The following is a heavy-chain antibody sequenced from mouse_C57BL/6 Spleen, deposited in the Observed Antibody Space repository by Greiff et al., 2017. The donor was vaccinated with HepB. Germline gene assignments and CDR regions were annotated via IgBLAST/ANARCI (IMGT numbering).Heavy chain of an antibody. V-gene: IGHV5-17*01. CDR1: GFTFSDYG. CDR2: ISSGSSTI. Sequence: EVKLVESGGGLVKPGGSLKLSCAASGFTFSDYGMHWVRQAPEKGLEWVAYISSGSSTIYYADTVKGRFTISRDNAKNTLFLQMTSLRSEDTAMYYCARTGSTGAYWGQGTLVTVSA. CDR3: ARTGSTGAY. J-gene: IGHJ3*01.